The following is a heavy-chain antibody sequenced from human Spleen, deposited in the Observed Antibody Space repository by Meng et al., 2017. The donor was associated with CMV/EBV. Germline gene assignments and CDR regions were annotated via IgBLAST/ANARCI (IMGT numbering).Heavy chain of an antibody. CDR3: ARVVAGYFDY. CDR2: IYYSGST. J-gene: IGHJ4*02. V-gene: IGHV4-59*01. CDR1: GGSISSYY. D-gene: IGHD6-19*01. Sequence: SLTCTVSGGSISSYYWSWIRQPPGEGLEWIGYIYYSGSTNYSPSLKSRVTISVDTSKNQFSLKLSSVTAADTAVYYCARVVAGYFDYWGQGTLVTVSS.